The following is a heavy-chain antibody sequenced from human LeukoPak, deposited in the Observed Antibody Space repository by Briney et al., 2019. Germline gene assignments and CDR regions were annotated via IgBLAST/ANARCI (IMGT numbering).Heavy chain of an antibody. D-gene: IGHD6-19*01. J-gene: IGHJ4*02. CDR3: ARGARMPDSGTRNFDS. V-gene: IGHV4-34*01. CDR2: INHSGST. CDR1: GGSFSGNY. Sequence: KPSETLSLTCAVYGGSFSGNYWTWIRQPPGKGLEWIGEINHSGSTNYNPSLKSRLTISVDTSKNQFSLKLSTVTAADTAVYYCARGARMPDSGTRNFDSWGQGTLVTVSS.